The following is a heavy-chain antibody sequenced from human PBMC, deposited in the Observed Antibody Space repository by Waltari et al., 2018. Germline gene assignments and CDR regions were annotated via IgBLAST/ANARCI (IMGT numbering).Heavy chain of an antibody. CDR2: IYDSRRT. D-gene: IGHD1-26*01. V-gene: IGHV4-39*07. Sequence: QLQLQESGPGLVKPSETLSLTCTVSGGSISSSSYYWGWIRQPPGKGLEWIGGIYDSRRTYYNPSRKSRSTIAVDTSKNQFSLKLSFATAADTAVYYCASGFSGSYWFDYWGQGTLVTVSS. CDR3: ASGFSGSYWFDY. J-gene: IGHJ4*02. CDR1: GGSISSSSYY.